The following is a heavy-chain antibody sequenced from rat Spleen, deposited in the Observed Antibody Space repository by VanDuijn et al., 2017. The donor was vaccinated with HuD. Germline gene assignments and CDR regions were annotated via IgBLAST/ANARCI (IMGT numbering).Heavy chain of an antibody. CDR1: GFTFSDYN. CDR3: ATRGNNPFAY. J-gene: IGHJ3*01. D-gene: IGHD1-10*01. CDR2: ISYDGSST. Sequence: EVQLVESGGGFVQSGRSLKLSCAASGFTFSDYNMAWVRQAPKKGLEWVATISYDGSSTYYRDSVKGRFTISRDNAKSTLYLQMDSLRSEDTATYYCATRGNNPFAYWGQGTLVTVSS. V-gene: IGHV5-7*01.